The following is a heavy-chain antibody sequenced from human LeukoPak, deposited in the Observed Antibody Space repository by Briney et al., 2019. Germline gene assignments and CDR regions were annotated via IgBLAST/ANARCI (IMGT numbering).Heavy chain of an antibody. D-gene: IGHD3-22*01. V-gene: IGHV1-18*01. CDR2: ISAYNGNT. CDR1: GYTFTSYG. J-gene: IGHJ5*02. Sequence: ASVKVSCKASGYTFTSYGISWVRQAPGQGLEWMGWISAYNGNTNYAQKLQGRVTMTTDTSTSTAYMELRSLRSDDTAVYYCARAGLYYYDSSGYRKFDPWGQGTLATVSS. CDR3: ARAGLYYYDSSGYRKFDP.